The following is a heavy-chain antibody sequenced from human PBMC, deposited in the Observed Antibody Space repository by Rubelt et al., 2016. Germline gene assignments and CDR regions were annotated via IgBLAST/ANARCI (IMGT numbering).Heavy chain of an antibody. Sequence: EVQLLESGGGLVQPGGSLRLSCAASGFTFSTYAMSWVRQAPGKGLEWVSSIRRGGDTYYADSVKGRFTISRDNSKKTLYLQINGLRAEDTAVYYCANPACTGDCLPTFDYWGQGALVTVSS. CDR1: GFTFSTYA. D-gene: IGHD2-21*02. V-gene: IGHV3-23*01. CDR2: IRRGGDT. CDR3: ANPACTGDCLPTFDY. J-gene: IGHJ4*02.